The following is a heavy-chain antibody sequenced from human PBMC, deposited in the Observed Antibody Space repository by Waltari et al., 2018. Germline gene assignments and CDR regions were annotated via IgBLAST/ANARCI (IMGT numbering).Heavy chain of an antibody. Sequence: EVLLLESGGGLVKPGGSLRLSWAASGFSFSSYVMSWVRQPPGKGLEWVSGISGSGDDTYYADSVKGRFTVSRDNSKNTLYLQMPSLRVADTAVYYCAKGTAHYGMDVWGQGTTVTVSS. CDR1: GFSFSSYV. CDR2: ISGSGDDT. D-gene: IGHD2-8*02. CDR3: AKGTAHYGMDV. J-gene: IGHJ6*02. V-gene: IGHV3-23*01.